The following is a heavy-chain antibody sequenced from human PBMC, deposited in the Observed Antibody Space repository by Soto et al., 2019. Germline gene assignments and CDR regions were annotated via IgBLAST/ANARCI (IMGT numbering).Heavy chain of an antibody. D-gene: IGHD3-10*01. CDR2: ISSSSSYI. J-gene: IGHJ6*03. Sequence: GGSLRLSCAASGFTFSSYSMNWVRQAPGKGLEWVSSISSSSSYIYYADSVKGRFTISRDNAKNSLYLQMNSLRAEDTAVYYCARWFGELWFRDYYYYMDVWGKGTTVTVSS. CDR3: ARWFGELWFRDYYYYMDV. CDR1: GFTFSSYS. V-gene: IGHV3-21*01.